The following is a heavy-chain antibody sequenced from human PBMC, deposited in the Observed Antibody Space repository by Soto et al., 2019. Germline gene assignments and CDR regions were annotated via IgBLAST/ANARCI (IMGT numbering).Heavy chain of an antibody. CDR3: ARGVVSGSYISTWFDP. CDR1: GGSIISGDHS. D-gene: IGHD3-10*01. CDR2: IYHTGSA. Sequence: QLQLQESGSGLVKPSQTLSLTCAVSGGSIISGDHSWTWFRQTPGKGLEWIGHIYHTGSASYNPPLGTRVTISVDKSNNLFSLNLGAVTAADTALYYCARGVVSGSYISTWFDPWGQGILVTVSS. J-gene: IGHJ5*02. V-gene: IGHV4-30-2*01.